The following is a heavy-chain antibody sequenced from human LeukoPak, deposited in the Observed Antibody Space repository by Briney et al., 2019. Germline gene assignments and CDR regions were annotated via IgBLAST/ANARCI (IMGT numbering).Heavy chain of an antibody. Sequence: PSETLSLTCTVSGGSIGSSSYYWGWIRQPPGKGLEWIGSIYYSGSTYYNPSLKSRVIISVDTSKNQFSLKLSSVTAADTAVYYCARRAGAFDYWGQGTLVTVSS. CDR1: GGSIGSSSYY. J-gene: IGHJ4*02. CDR3: ARRAGAFDY. D-gene: IGHD1-26*01. CDR2: IYYSGST. V-gene: IGHV4-39*01.